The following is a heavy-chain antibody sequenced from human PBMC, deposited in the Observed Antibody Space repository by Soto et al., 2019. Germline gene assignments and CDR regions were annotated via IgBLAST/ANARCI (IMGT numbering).Heavy chain of an antibody. CDR3: ARTHCGDYPSYQYYVRDL. CDR1: GGSFSSGAFY. J-gene: IGHJ6*04. Sequence: PSETLSLNFSVSGGSFSSGAFYWSWVRHPPGKGLEWIGYIYYTVSTVNNPSLKSRVFISIDTSKTQFSLKLSSVTAADTAVYYCARTHCGDYPSYQYYVRDLWGKG. CDR2: IYYTVST. V-gene: IGHV4-30-4*01. D-gene: IGHD4-17*01.